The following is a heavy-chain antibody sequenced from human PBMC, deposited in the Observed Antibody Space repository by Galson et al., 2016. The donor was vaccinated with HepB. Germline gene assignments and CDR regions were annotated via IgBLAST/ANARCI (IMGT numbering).Heavy chain of an antibody. Sequence: SLRLSCAASGFTFSSSPMSWVRQAPGKGLEWVSSITGSGDSTYSAESVKGRFTISRDNSKNTLFLQMNSLRAEDTAVYYCARDPAGYQWGQGTLVSVSS. CDR1: GFTFSSSP. V-gene: IGHV3-23*01. CDR2: ITGSGDST. D-gene: IGHD2-15*01. CDR3: ARDPAGYQ. J-gene: IGHJ4*02.